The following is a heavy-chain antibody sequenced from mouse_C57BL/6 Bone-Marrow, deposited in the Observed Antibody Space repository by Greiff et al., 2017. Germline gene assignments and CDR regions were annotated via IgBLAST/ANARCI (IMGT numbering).Heavy chain of an antibody. CDR3: ARWRGYYYGSGDY. CDR1: GYAFSSSW. CDR2: IYPGDGDT. J-gene: IGHJ2*01. Sequence: QVQLQQSGPELVKPGASVKISCKASGYAFSSSWMNWVKQRPGKGLEWIGRIYPGDGDTNYNGKFKGKDTLTADKSSSTAYMQLSSLTSEDSAVYFCARWRGYYYGSGDYWGQGTTLTVSS. D-gene: IGHD1-1*01. V-gene: IGHV1-82*01.